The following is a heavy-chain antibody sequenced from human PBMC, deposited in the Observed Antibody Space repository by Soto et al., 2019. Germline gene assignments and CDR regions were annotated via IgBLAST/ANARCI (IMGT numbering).Heavy chain of an antibody. V-gene: IGHV3-72*01. Sequence: GMDWTGGSLRLSCAASGFTLSDHYMDWVRQAPGKGLEWVGRTKNKANRYTTEYAASVNGRFTISRDDSKNSLYLQMNSLKTEDTAVYYCARWVSGSPDNWGQGTLVTVSS. CDR3: ARWVSGSPDN. CDR1: GFTLSDHY. D-gene: IGHD1-26*01. CDR2: TKNKANRYTT. J-gene: IGHJ4*02.